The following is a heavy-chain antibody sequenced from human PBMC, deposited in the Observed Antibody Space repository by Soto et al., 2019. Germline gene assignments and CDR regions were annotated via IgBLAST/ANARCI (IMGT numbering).Heavy chain of an antibody. V-gene: IGHV2-5*01. CDR1: GFSLSTSGVG. J-gene: IGHJ4*02. Sequence: SGPTLVNPTQPLTLTCTLSGFSLSTSGVGVGWIRQPPGKALEWLAVIYWNDDKRYSPSLKSRLTITKDTSKNQVVLIMTNMDPVDTATYYCARAYYDILTGYHRSYFDYWGQGTLVTVSS. CDR2: IYWNDDK. D-gene: IGHD3-9*01. CDR3: ARAYYDILTGYHRSYFDY.